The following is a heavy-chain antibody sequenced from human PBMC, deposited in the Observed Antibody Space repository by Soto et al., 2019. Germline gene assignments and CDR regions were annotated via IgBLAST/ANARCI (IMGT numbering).Heavy chain of an antibody. CDR3: AREKRHNSLGGRFGMDV. CDR1: GFIFSDFS. D-gene: IGHD1-1*01. Sequence: EVQLVESGGGLVQPGGSLRLSCAVSGFIFSDFSMNWVRQAPGKGLEWVASIGSSGGNSFYADSVKGRFIISRDNAKTSLDLQINSLRAEDTAVYYCAREKRHNSLGGRFGMDVWGQGTTVTV. J-gene: IGHJ6*02. V-gene: IGHV3-21*01. CDR2: IGSSGGNS.